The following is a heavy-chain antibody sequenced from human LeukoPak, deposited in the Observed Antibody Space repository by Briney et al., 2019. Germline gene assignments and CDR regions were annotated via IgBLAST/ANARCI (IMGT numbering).Heavy chain of an antibody. Sequence: SETLSLTCTVSGYSISSGYYWGWIRQPPGKGLEWIGSIYHSGSTYYNPSLKSRVTISVDTSKNQFSLKLSSVTAADTAVYYCARGSNWYLWGNWFDPWGQGTLVTVSS. CDR2: IYHSGST. D-gene: IGHD6-13*01. CDR3: ARGSNWYLWGNWFDP. J-gene: IGHJ5*02. V-gene: IGHV4-38-2*02. CDR1: GYSISSGYY.